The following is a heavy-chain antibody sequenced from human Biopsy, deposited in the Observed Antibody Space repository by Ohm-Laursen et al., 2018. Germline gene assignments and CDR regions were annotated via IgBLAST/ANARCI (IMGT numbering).Heavy chain of an antibody. CDR2: IYYSGST. CDR3: ARATNSTGWPYYYFYGMDV. Sequence: GTLSLTCTVSGGSISSDYWSWIRETPGKGLEWIGYIYYSGSTNYNPSLKSRVTISVDTSKNQFSLRLNSVTAADTAVYYCARATNSTGWPYYYFYGMDVWGQGTTVTVSS. CDR1: GGSISSDY. J-gene: IGHJ6*02. V-gene: IGHV4-59*01. D-gene: IGHD2/OR15-2a*01.